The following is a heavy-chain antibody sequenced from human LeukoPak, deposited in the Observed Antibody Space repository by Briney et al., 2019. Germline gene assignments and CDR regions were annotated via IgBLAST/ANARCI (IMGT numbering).Heavy chain of an antibody. CDR3: ARWSVSTHVFDY. V-gene: IGHV1-18*01. CDR2: SSGYSGNT. Sequence: ASVKVSCKTSGYTFTSHDISWVRQAPGQGLEWMGWSSGYSGNTNHAQKFQGRVTMTTDTSTSTAYMELRSLRPDDTAVYYCARWSVSTHVFDYWGQGTLVTVSS. CDR1: GYTFTSHD. J-gene: IGHJ4*02. D-gene: IGHD5/OR15-5a*01.